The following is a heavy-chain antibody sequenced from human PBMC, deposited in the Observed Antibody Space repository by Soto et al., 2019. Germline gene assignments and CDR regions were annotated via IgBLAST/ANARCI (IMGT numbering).Heavy chain of an antibody. D-gene: IGHD6-6*01. J-gene: IGHJ4*02. Sequence: SDTLSLTFSVPCGSISSGGYSWSWIRQPPGKGLEWIGYIYHSGSTYYNPSLKSRVTISVDRSKNQFSLKLSSVTAADTAVYYCARGNPTPYSNSAGVLFDYWGQGTLVHVSS. CDR2: IYHSGST. CDR1: CGSISSGGYS. V-gene: IGHV4-30-2*01. CDR3: ARGNPTPYSNSAGVLFDY.